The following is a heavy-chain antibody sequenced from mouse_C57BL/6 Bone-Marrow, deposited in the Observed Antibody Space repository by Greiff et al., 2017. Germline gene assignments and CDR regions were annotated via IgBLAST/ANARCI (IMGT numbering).Heavy chain of an antibody. Sequence: VQLQQSGPELVKPGASVKISCKASGYTFTDYYMNWVKQSHGKSLEWIGDINPNNGGTSYNQKFKGKATLTVDKSSSTAYMELRSLTSEDSAVYYCARFYYGSSYDAWFAYWGQGTLVTVSA. V-gene: IGHV1-26*01. CDR2: INPNNGGT. J-gene: IGHJ3*01. D-gene: IGHD1-1*01. CDR1: GYTFTDYY. CDR3: ARFYYGSSYDAWFAY.